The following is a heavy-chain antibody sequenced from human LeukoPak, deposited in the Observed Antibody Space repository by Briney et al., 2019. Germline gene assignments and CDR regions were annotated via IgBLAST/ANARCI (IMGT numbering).Heavy chain of an antibody. Sequence: SETLSLTCAVSGYSISSGYYWGWIRPPPGKGLEWIGSIYHSGSTYYNPSLKSRVTISVDTSKNQFSLKLSSVTAADTAVYYCARQRDDEYYYYYYYMDVWGKGTTVTVSS. CDR1: GYSISSGYY. J-gene: IGHJ6*03. CDR3: ARQRDDEYYYYYYYMDV. D-gene: IGHD1-1*01. CDR2: IYHSGST. V-gene: IGHV4-38-2*01.